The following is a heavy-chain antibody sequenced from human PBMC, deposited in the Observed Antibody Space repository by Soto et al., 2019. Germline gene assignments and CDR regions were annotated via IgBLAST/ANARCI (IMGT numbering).Heavy chain of an antibody. J-gene: IGHJ6*02. Sequence: SETLSLTCTVSGGSVSSGSYYWSWIRQPPGKGLEWIGYIYYSGSTNYNPSLKSRVTISVDTSKNQFSLKLSSVTAADTAVYYCASGRITIFGVVIRYYYYGMDVWGQGTTVTVSS. V-gene: IGHV4-61*01. CDR2: IYYSGST. CDR1: GGSVSSGSYY. D-gene: IGHD3-3*01. CDR3: ASGRITIFGVVIRYYYYGMDV.